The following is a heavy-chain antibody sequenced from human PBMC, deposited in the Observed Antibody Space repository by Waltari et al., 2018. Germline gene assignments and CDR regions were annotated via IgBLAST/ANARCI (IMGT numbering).Heavy chain of an antibody. CDR1: GFTFSSYS. V-gene: IGHV3-21*01. CDR2: ISSSSSYR. CDR3: ARVGQLWLRGDYYYGMDV. D-gene: IGHD5-18*01. J-gene: IGHJ6*02. Sequence: EVQLVESGGGLVKPGGSLRLSCAASGFTFSSYSMNWVRQAPGKGLEWVSSISSSSSYRYYADSVKGRFTIARDNAKNSLYLQMNSLRAEDTAVYYCARVGQLWLRGDYYYGMDVWGQGTTVTVSS.